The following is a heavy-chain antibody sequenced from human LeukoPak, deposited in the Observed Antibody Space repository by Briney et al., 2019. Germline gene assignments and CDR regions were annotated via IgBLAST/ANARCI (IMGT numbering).Heavy chain of an antibody. Sequence: GGSLRLSCTASGFTFSSYWMSWVRQAPGKGLEWVANIRQDGSVQNYVDSVKGRFTISRDNPKNSVYLQMSSLRAEDTAVYYCLVTTRSRGFDYWGQGTLVTVSS. CDR1: GFTFSSYW. CDR3: LVTTRSRGFDY. CDR2: IRQDGSVQ. D-gene: IGHD1/OR15-1a*01. J-gene: IGHJ4*02. V-gene: IGHV3-7*01.